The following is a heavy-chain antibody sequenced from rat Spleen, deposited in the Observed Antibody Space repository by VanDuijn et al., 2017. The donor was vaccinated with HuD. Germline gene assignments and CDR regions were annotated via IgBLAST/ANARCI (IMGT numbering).Heavy chain of an antibody. J-gene: IGHJ2*01. D-gene: IGHD4-3*01. Sequence: QVQLKESGPGLVQPSQTLSLSCTVAGFSLTDYNVHWVRQPPGKGLEWMGVIWNTGGTRYNSALKSRLSISKDTTKSQVFLKMNSLQTEDTATYYCCRDWSYKSGFDYWGQGVMVTVSS. CDR3: CRDWSYKSGFDY. CDR1: GFSLTDYN. V-gene: IGHV2-41*01. CDR2: IWNTGGT.